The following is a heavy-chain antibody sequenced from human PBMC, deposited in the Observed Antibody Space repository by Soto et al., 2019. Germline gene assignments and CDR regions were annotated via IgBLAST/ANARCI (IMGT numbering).Heavy chain of an antibody. CDR2: IYYSGST. CDR3: ARGGWSPAPYYYYYYGMDV. V-gene: IGHV4-31*03. D-gene: IGHD3-3*01. CDR1: GGSISSGGYY. J-gene: IGHJ6*02. Sequence: PSETLSLTCTVSGGSISSGGYYWSWIRQHPGKGLEWIGYIYYSGSTYYNPSLKSRVTISVDTSKNQFSLKLSSVTAADTAVYYCARGGWSPAPYYYYYYGMDVWGQGTTVTVSS.